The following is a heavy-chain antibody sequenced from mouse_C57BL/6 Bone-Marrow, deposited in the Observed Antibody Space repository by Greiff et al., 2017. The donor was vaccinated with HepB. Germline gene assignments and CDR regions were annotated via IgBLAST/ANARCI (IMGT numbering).Heavy chain of an antibody. D-gene: IGHD1-1*01. CDR1: YTFSRRVH. J-gene: IGHJ3*01. Sequence: QVHVKQSGPELARPWASVKISCQAFYTFSRRVHFAIRDTNYWMQWVKQRPGQGLEWIGAIYPGNGDTSYNQKFKGKATLTADKSSSTAYMQLSSLTSEVSAVYYCAWSYYYGSSPWFAYWGQGTLVTVSA. CDR2: GQGLEWIG. V-gene: IGHV1-87*01. CDR3: SEVSAVYYCAWSYYYGSSPWFAY.